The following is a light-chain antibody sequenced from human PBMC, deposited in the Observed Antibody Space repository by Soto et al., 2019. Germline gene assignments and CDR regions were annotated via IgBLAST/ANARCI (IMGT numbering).Light chain of an antibody. V-gene: IGKV3-11*01. J-gene: IGKJ5*01. Sequence: ETVLTQSPDILSLSPGERATHSCRDSQSVGSYLACYQQKAGQAPRLLIYDASNRATGVLSRFSGSGSGTDFTLTISILEPEDFAVYYCQQRINWPPITFGQGTRLEIK. CDR3: QQRINWPPIT. CDR1: QSVGSY. CDR2: DAS.